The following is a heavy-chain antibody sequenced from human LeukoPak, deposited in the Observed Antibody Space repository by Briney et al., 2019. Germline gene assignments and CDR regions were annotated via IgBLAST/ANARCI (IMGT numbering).Heavy chain of an antibody. CDR3: ARDGVRGSPDRKVYANY. V-gene: IGHV1-69*04. J-gene: IGHJ4*02. CDR2: IIPILGIA. D-gene: IGHD2-8*01. Sequence: SVKVSCKASGGTFSSYAISWVRQAPGQGLEWMGRIIPILGIANYAQKFQGRVTITADKSTSTAYMELSSLRSEDTAVYYCARDGVRGSPDRKVYANYWGQGTLVTVSS. CDR1: GGTFSSYA.